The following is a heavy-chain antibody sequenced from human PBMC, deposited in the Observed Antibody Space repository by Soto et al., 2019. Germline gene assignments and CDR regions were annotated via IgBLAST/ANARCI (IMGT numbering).Heavy chain of an antibody. CDR3: ARVSGSYLYNWFDP. V-gene: IGHV4-34*01. J-gene: IGHJ5*02. CDR1: GGSFSGYY. Sequence: QVQLQQWGAGLLKPSETLSLTCAVYGGSFSGYYWSWIRQPPGKGLEWIGEINHSGSTNYNPSLKSRVTISVDTSKNQFSLKLSSVTAAGTAVYYCARVSGSYLYNWFDPWGQGTLVTVSS. CDR2: INHSGST. D-gene: IGHD1-26*01.